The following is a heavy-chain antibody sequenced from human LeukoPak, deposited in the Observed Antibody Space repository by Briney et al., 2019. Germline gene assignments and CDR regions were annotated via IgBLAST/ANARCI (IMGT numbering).Heavy chain of an antibody. V-gene: IGHV3-7*01. CDR1: GFTFNDFW. Sequence: GGSLRLSCAASGFTFNDFWMTWVRQPPGKGLEWVAKIKQDGSEKYYVDSVKGRFTISRDNAKNSLYLQMNSLRAEDTAVYYCARDPGQGSYDYWGQGTLVTVSS. J-gene: IGHJ4*02. D-gene: IGHD3-10*01. CDR2: IKQDGSEK. CDR3: ARDPGQGSYDY.